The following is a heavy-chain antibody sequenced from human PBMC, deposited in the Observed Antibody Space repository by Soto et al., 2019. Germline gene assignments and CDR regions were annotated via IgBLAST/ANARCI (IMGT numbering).Heavy chain of an antibody. CDR3: ATLPGDSSGYYLFDY. J-gene: IGHJ4*02. CDR2: IYYSGST. D-gene: IGHD3-22*01. V-gene: IGHV4-39*01. CDR1: GGSISSSSYY. Sequence: QLQLQESGPGLVKPSETLSLTCTVSGGSISSSSYYWGWIRQPPGKGLEWIGSIYYSGSTYYNPSLKRRVTISVDTSKNQFSLKLSSVTAADTAVYYCATLPGDSSGYYLFDYWGQGTLVTVSS.